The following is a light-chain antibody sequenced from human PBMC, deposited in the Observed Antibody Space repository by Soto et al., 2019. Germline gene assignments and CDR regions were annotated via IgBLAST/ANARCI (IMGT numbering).Light chain of an antibody. V-gene: IGKV3-15*01. J-gene: IGKJ1*01. CDR1: QSVSSN. CDR3: QQYHRSLWT. CDR2: GAS. Sequence: IVMTQSPATLSVSPGERATLSCRASQSVSSNLAWYQQKPGQAPRLLIYGASTRATGIPARFSGSGSGTDFTLTISRLEPEDFAVYYCQQYHRSLWTCGQGTKADI.